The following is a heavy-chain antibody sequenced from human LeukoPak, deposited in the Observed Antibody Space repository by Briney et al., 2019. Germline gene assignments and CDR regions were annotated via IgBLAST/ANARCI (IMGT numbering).Heavy chain of an antibody. J-gene: IGHJ3*02. CDR2: IYHSGST. Sequence: PSETLFLTCAVSGGSISSGGYSWSWIRQPPGKGLEWIGYIYHSGSTYYNPSLKSRVTISVDRSKNQFSLKLSSVTAADTAVYYCARGGGGDDILTGYYNHDAFDIWGQGTMVTVSS. CDR1: GGSISSGGYS. D-gene: IGHD3-9*01. CDR3: ARGGGGDDILTGYYNHDAFDI. V-gene: IGHV4-30-2*01.